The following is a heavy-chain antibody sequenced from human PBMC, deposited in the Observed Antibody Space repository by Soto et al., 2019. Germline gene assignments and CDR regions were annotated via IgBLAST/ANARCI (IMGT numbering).Heavy chain of an antibody. CDR1: GGSIANNNYF. D-gene: IGHD2-15*01. J-gene: IGHJ4*02. V-gene: IGHV4-39*01. CDR2: AAYSGGT. Sequence: SDTLSLTCTVSGGSIANNNYFWGWVRQPPGKGLEWIGSAAYSGGTYKNPSLKSRVTVSVDTSKNQFSLKLTSVTAADTAVYYCAKVVVGATSHSDFDSWGQGXLVTVYS. CDR3: AKVVVGATSHSDFDS.